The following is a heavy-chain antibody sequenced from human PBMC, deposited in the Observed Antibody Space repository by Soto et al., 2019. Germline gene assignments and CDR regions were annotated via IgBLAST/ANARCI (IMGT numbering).Heavy chain of an antibody. Sequence: QITLKESGPTLVKPTQTLTLTCTCTGFSLNAGGMGVGWIRQPPGKALEWLALMYWDENKFYSPSLKSRLTITKDTSKNQVVLTMTQMDPVDTATYFCARIYCAGRNCYRLGGFYYGMDVWGQGTTVTVSS. J-gene: IGHJ6*02. CDR1: GFSLNAGGMG. CDR2: MYWDENK. D-gene: IGHD2-21*01. CDR3: ARIYCAGRNCYRLGGFYYGMDV. V-gene: IGHV2-5*02.